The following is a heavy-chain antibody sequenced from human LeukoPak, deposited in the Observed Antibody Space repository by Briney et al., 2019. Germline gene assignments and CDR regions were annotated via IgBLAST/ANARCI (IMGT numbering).Heavy chain of an antibody. CDR3: AREEYGGYFDY. CDR2: SNPSGVGT. Sequence: ASVKVSCKASGYIITTHYMHWVRQAPGQGLEWMGVSNPSGVGTNYAQKFQGRVTMTRDTSTSTVYMELSSLRSEDTAVYYCAREEYGGYFDYWGQGTLVTVSS. D-gene: IGHD2-21*01. V-gene: IGHV1-46*01. J-gene: IGHJ4*02. CDR1: GYIITTHY.